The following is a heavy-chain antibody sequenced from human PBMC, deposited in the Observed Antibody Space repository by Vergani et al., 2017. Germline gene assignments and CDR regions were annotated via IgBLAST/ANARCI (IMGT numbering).Heavy chain of an antibody. Sequence: EVQLVESGGGLVKPGGSLRLSCAASGFSFSNAWMTWVRQVPGKGLEWVGRIKSQIDGGTTDYAAPVKGRFTISRDDSTNMLYLQMNSLKTEDTAVYYCTTQAPNGADWWGQGTLVNVSS. V-gene: IGHV3-15*01. J-gene: IGHJ4*02. D-gene: IGHD3/OR15-3a*01. CDR2: IKSQIDGGTT. CDR3: TTQAPNGADW. CDR1: GFSFSNAW.